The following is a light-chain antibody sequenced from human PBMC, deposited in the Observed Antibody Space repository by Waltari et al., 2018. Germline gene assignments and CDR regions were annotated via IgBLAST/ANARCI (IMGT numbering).Light chain of an antibody. CDR3: KSYTGTGSWV. J-gene: IGLJ3*02. V-gene: IGLV2-14*03. CDR2: DVS. Sequence: RQYPSQAPRTLSYDVSQRASGIPNRCSGSKSGNTAALISSGRQADDEAEYYCKSYTGTGSWVFGGGTKLTVL.